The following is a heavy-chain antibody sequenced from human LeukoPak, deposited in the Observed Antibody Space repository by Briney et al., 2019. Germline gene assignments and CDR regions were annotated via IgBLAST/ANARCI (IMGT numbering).Heavy chain of an antibody. Sequence: GASVKVSCKASGYTFTGYYMHWVRQAPGQGLEWMGWINPNSGGTNYALKFQGRVTMTRDTSISTAYMELSRLRSDDTAVYYCARGSTRSSSSSGYWGQGTLVTVSS. J-gene: IGHJ4*02. CDR2: INPNSGGT. V-gene: IGHV1-2*02. D-gene: IGHD6-6*01. CDR1: GYTFTGYY. CDR3: ARGSTRSSSSSGY.